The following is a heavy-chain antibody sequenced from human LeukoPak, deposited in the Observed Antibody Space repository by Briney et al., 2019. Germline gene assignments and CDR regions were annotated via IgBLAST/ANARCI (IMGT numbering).Heavy chain of an antibody. J-gene: IGHJ6*03. CDR2: TYYRSKWYN. CDR1: GDSVSSNSAA. Sequence: SQTLSLTCAISGDSVSSNSAAWNWIRQSPSRGLEWLGRTYYRSKWYNDYAVSVKSRITINPDTSKNQFSLQLNSVTPEDTAVYYCARGASGWRTGYYYYYYMDVWGKGTTVTISS. V-gene: IGHV6-1*01. CDR3: ARGASGWRTGYYYYYYMDV. D-gene: IGHD6-19*01.